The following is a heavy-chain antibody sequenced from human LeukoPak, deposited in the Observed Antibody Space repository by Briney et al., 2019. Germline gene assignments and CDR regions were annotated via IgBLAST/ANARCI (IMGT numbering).Heavy chain of an antibody. CDR1: GFTFSSYS. Sequence: GGSLRLSCAASGFTFSSYSMNWVRQAPGKGLEWVSYISSSSSYIYYADSVKGRFTISRDNAKNSLYLQMNSLRAEDTAVYYCARDSVVGATAPVYFDYWGQGTLVTVSS. CDR3: ARDSVVGATAPVYFDY. CDR2: ISSSSSYI. D-gene: IGHD1-26*01. J-gene: IGHJ4*02. V-gene: IGHV3-21*05.